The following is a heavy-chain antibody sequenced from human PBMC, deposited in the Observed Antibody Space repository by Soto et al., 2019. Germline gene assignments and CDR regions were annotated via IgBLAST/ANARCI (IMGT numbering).Heavy chain of an antibody. D-gene: IGHD1-26*01. J-gene: IGHJ4*02. Sequence: QVQLVESGGGVVQPGRSLRLSCAASGFTFSSYGMHWVRQAPGKGLEWVAVIWYDGSNKYYADSVKGRFTISRDNSKNTLYLQMNSLRAEDTAVYYCARDYVYSGSYHLDYWGQGTLVTVSS. V-gene: IGHV3-33*01. CDR3: ARDYVYSGSYHLDY. CDR2: IWYDGSNK. CDR1: GFTFSSYG.